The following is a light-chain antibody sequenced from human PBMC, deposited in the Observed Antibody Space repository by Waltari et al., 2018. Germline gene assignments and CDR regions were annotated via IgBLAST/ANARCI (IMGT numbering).Light chain of an antibody. CDR3: QQYYSTPPT. V-gene: IGKV4-1*01. Sequence: DIVMTQSPDSLAVSLGERATINCKSSQSVLYSSNNKNYLAWYQQKPGLPPKLLIYWASTRESGVPDRFSGSGSGTDFTLTIGSLQAEDVAVYYCQQYYSTPPTFGQGTKLEIK. J-gene: IGKJ2*01. CDR1: QSVLYSSNNKNY. CDR2: WAS.